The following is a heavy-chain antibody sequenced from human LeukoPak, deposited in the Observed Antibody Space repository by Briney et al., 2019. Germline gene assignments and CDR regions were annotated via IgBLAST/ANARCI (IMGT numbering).Heavy chain of an antibody. Sequence: GGSLRLSCAASGFPFSSYSMNWVRQAPGKGLEWVSYISSSGLTIHYADSVKGRFTVSRDNAKNSLFLQMNSLRAEDTAVYYCARVTGTTSVVMDSWGQGTLVTVSS. D-gene: IGHD1-7*01. CDR1: GFPFSSYS. CDR2: ISSSGLTI. V-gene: IGHV3-48*01. J-gene: IGHJ5*02. CDR3: ARVTGTTSVVMDS.